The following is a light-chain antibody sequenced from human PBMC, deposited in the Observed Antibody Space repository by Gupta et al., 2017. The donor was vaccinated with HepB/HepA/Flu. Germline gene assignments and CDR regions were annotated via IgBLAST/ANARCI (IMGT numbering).Light chain of an antibody. J-gene: IGKJ5*01. CDR3: QHCSNSIT. Sequence: EIVLTQSPATLSLSPGERATLSCRASQSVSSYLEWYQQKPGQAPRLLIYDASNRANGIPDRFSGRGSGTDFTLTISRREPEDFAVYYGQHCSNSITFGQGTQVEIK. CDR2: DAS. V-gene: IGKV3-11*01. CDR1: QSVSSY.